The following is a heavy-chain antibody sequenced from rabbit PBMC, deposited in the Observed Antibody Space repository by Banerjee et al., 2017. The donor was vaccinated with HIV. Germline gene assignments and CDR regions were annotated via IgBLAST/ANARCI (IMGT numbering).Heavy chain of an antibody. J-gene: IGHJ3*01. CDR3: ARSAGYGGVSGAWTRLDL. CDR2: IDPVFDNT. V-gene: IGHV1S47*01. Sequence: QEQLVESGGGLVQPGGSLKLSCKASGFDFSSYGVSWVRQAPGKGLEWIGYIDPVFDNTYYATWVNGRFTISSDNAQNTVDLQMSSLTAADTATCFCARSAGYGGVSGAWTRLDLWGPGTLFTVS. CDR1: GFDFSSYG. D-gene: IGHD4-2*01.